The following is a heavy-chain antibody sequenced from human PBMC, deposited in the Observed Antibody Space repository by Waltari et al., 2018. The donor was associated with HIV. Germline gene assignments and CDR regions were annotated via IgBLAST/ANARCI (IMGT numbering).Heavy chain of an antibody. J-gene: IGHJ4*02. V-gene: IGHV3-9*01. CDR2: ISCNSGSI. Sequence: EVQLVESGGGLVQPGGSLRLSCAASGFGFDDYAMHWVRQRPGEALEWVSHISCNSGSIGYADSVMGRFTISRDNAKNSLHLLMNNLRVEDTALYYCAKDRGAYSNGVDNWGQGTLVTISS. CDR1: GFGFDDYA. D-gene: IGHD3-22*01. CDR3: AKDRGAYSNGVDN.